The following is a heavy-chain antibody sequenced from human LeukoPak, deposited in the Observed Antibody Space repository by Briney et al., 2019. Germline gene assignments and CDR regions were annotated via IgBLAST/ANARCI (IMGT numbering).Heavy chain of an antibody. V-gene: IGHV1-2*02. CDR2: TNPNSGGT. J-gene: IGHJ4*02. D-gene: IGHD3-10*01. Sequence: ASVKVSCKASGYTFTGYYKHWVRQAPGQGLEWMGWTNPNSGGTNYAQKFQGRVTMTRDTSISTAYMELSRLRSDDTAVYYCARLILGSGKFDYWGQGTLVTVSS. CDR1: GYTFTGYY. CDR3: ARLILGSGKFDY.